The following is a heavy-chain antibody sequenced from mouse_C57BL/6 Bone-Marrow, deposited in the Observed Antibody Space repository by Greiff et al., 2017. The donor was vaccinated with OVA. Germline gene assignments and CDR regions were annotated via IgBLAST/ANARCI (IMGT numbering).Heavy chain of an antibody. D-gene: IGHD1-1*01. CDR3: ARCSYGWFAY. V-gene: IGHV1-82*01. J-gene: IGHJ3*01. CDR2: IYPGDGDT. Sequence: QVQLQQSGPELVKPGASVKISCKASGYAFSSSWMNWVKQRPGKGLGWIGRIYPGDGDTNYNGKFKGKATLTAEKSSSTAYMQLSSLTSEDSAVYFCARCSYGWFAYWGQGTLVTVSA. CDR1: GYAFSSSW.